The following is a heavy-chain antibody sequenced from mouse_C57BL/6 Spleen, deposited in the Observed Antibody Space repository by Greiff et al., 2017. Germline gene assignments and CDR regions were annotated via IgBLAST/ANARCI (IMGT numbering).Heavy chain of an antibody. CDR1: GFSLTSSG. CDR2: IWSGGST. D-gene: IGHD2-4*01. J-gene: IGHJ4*01. V-gene: IGHV2-2*01. CDR3: LYYEDDTDDAMDY. Sequence: VQLQQSGPGLVQPSQSLSITCTVSGFSLTSSGVHLVRQSPGQGLEWLGVIWSGGSTDYNAAFIFRLRISKDNSTSQVFFKLNSLQADDPAIYYCLYYEDDTDDAMDYWGQGTTVTVSS.